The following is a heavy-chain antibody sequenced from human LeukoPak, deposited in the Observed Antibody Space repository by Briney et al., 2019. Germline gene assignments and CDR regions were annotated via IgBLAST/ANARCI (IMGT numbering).Heavy chain of an antibody. V-gene: IGHV1-69*06. CDR1: GGTFNSYA. CDR2: IVPQFGTP. J-gene: IGHJ3*02. CDR3: ARDSPYSSGWYKSNAFDI. D-gene: IGHD6-19*01. Sequence: SVKVSCKPTGGTFNSYAITWVRQAPGQGLEYMGLIVPQFGTPNYARNFQGRVSITADKSTNTVYMELTSLRSEDTAVYYCARDSPYSSGWYKSNAFDIWGQGTMVTVSS.